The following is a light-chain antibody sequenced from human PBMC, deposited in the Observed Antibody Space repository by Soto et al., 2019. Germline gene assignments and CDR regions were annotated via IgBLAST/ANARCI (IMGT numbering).Light chain of an antibody. J-gene: IGKJ1*01. CDR2: LGS. CDR1: QSLLHSNGYNY. CDR3: MQALQSPWT. V-gene: IGKV2-28*01. Sequence: DIVMTQSPLSLPVTPGEPASISCRSSQSLLHSNGYNYLDWYLQKPGQSPQLLIYLGSNRASGVPDRFSGSGSGTDFTLKISRGEAEDVGVYYCMQALQSPWTFVQGTKVEIK.